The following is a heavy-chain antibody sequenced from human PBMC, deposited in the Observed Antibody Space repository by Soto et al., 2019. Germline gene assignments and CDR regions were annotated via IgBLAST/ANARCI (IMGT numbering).Heavy chain of an antibody. D-gene: IGHD3-3*01. J-gene: IGHJ6*02. CDR3: STDSRFLEWSSYYYGMDV. CDR2: IKSKTHGGTT. CDR1: GFTFNNAW. V-gene: IGHV3-15*01. Sequence: GGSQRLSCAAAGFTFNNAWMSWVRQVPGKGLEWVGRIKSKTHGGTTDYAAPVKGRFTISRDDSRNTLYLQMNSLKTEDTAVYYCSTDSRFLEWSSYYYGMDVWGPGTTVTVS.